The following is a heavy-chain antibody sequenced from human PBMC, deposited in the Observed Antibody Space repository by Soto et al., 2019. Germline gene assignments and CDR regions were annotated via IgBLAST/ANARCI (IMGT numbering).Heavy chain of an antibody. CDR1: GFTVSDNY. V-gene: IGHV3-11*01. D-gene: IGHD2-8*02. CDR3: ARSAGWWEY. J-gene: IGHJ4*02. Sequence: GGSLRLSCAASGFTVSDNYISWLRQAPGKGLEWISYISSTAIKYADSVRGRFTISRDTAKNSLYLQMNSLGADDTAVYYCARSAGWWEYWGQGTLVTVSS. CDR2: ISSTAI.